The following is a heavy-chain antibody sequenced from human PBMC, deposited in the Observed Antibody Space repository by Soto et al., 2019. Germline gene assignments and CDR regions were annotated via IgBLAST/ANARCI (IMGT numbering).Heavy chain of an antibody. CDR2: ISAYNGNT. CDR1: GYTFTSYG. D-gene: IGHD6-13*01. CDR3: AKGRSRWLKNTSWYFDI. V-gene: IGHV1-18*01. Sequence: GASVKVSCKASGYTFTSYGISWVRQAPGQGLEWMGWISAYNGNTNYAQKLQGRVTMTTDTSTSTAYTELRSLRSDDTAVYYCAKGRSRWLKNTSWYFDIWGRGTLVTVSS. J-gene: IGHJ2*01.